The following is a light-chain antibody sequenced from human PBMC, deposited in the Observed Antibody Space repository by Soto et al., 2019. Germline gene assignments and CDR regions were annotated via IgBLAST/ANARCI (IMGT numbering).Light chain of an antibody. CDR1: QSVSSN. J-gene: IGKJ4*01. CDR3: QQYNSWPLT. V-gene: IGKV3-15*01. Sequence: EIVMTQSPATLSVSPGERATLSCRASQSVSSNLAWFQQKPDQAPRLLIYGASARATGVPARFSGSASGTEFTLTISSLQSEDFAVYYCQQYNSWPLTFGGGTKVEIK. CDR2: GAS.